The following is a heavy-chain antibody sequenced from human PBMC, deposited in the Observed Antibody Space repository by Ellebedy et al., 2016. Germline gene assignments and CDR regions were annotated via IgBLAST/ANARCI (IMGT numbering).Heavy chain of an antibody. Sequence: SETLSLXXTVSGGSISSSSYYWSWIRQPAGKGLEWIGRIYTSGSTNYNPSLKSRVTMSVDTSKNQFSLKLSSVTAADTAVYYCARDQGGGYNPYYFDYWGQGTLVTVSS. CDR2: IYTSGST. V-gene: IGHV4-61*02. J-gene: IGHJ4*02. CDR3: ARDQGGGYNPYYFDY. CDR1: GGSISSSSYY. D-gene: IGHD5-24*01.